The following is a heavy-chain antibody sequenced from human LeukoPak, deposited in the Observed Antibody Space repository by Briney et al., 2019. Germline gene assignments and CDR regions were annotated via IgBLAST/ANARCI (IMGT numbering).Heavy chain of an antibody. CDR2: INQDGSEK. Sequence: GGSLRLSCAASGFTLSNYWMSWVRQAPGKGLEWVANINQDGSEKYYVDSVKGRFTISRDNAKNSLYLQMNSLRAEDTAVYYCARAHYDILTGPNYFDYWGQGTLVTVSS. V-gene: IGHV3-7*01. J-gene: IGHJ4*02. CDR1: GFTLSNYW. D-gene: IGHD3-9*01. CDR3: ARAHYDILTGPNYFDY.